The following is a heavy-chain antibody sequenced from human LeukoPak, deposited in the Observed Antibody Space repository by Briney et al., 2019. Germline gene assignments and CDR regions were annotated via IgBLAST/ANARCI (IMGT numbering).Heavy chain of an antibody. Sequence: GGSLRLSCAASGFTFSSYAMSWVRQAPGKGLEWVSAISGSGGSTYYADSVKGRFTISRDNSKNTLYLQMNSLRAKDTAVYYCAKGDRYCSGGSCPYYYYYYGMDVWGQGTTVTVSS. J-gene: IGHJ6*02. CDR3: AKGDRYCSGGSCPYYYYYYGMDV. V-gene: IGHV3-23*01. CDR2: ISGSGGST. D-gene: IGHD2-15*01. CDR1: GFTFSSYA.